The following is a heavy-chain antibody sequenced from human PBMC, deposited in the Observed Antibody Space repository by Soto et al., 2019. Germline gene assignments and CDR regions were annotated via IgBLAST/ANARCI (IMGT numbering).Heavy chain of an antibody. Sequence: QVQLVQSGAEVKTPGSSVKVSCEASGGTFNSYSINWVRQAPGQGLEWMGRIIPMFGTTDYAQRFQGRVTFTADESTNTASMEVTNLTSEDTAVYYCARAAVLTFTRFYDVDVWGKGPRSPSPQ. CDR2: IIPMFGTT. CDR3: ARAAVLTFTRFYDVDV. CDR1: GGTFNSYS. D-gene: IGHD6-13*01. V-gene: IGHV1-69*18. J-gene: IGHJ6*01.